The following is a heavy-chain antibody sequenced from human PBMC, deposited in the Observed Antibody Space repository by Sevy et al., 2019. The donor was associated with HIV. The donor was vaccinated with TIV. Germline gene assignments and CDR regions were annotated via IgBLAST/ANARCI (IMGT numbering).Heavy chain of an antibody. CDR1: DGSFSGYY. D-gene: IGHD2-2*01. CDR2: INESGIT. CDR3: ARSPPVVVVPGAPSWFDP. Sequence: SETLSLTCAVHDGSFSGYYWNWIRQLPGKGLEWIGEINESGITNYNPSLKSRVTISVDTSKKEFSLKLNSVTAADTAVYFCARSPPVVVVPGAPSWFDPWGQGTLVTVPS. J-gene: IGHJ5*02. V-gene: IGHV4-34*01.